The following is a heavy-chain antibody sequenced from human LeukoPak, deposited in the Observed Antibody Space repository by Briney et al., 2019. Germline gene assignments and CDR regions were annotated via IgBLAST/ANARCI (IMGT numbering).Heavy chain of an antibody. J-gene: IGHJ6*02. V-gene: IGHV1-24*01. D-gene: IGHD4-11*01. CDR1: GYTLTELS. CDR2: FDPEDGET. Sequence: ASVKVSCKVSGYTLTELSMHWVRQAPGKGLEWMGGFDPEDGETIYAQKFQGRVTMTEDTSTDTAYMELSSLRSEDTAVYYCARVATNAVTTVRFYYYGMDVWGQGTTVTVSS. CDR3: ARVATNAVTTVRFYYYGMDV.